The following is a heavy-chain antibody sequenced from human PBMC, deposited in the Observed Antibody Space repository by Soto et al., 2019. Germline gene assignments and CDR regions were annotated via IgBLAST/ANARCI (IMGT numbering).Heavy chain of an antibody. V-gene: IGHV5-10-1*01. CDR2: IDPYDSYT. D-gene: IGHD2-15*01. CDR3: ARLLSPSRPGRRNWFDP. CDR1: GYNFNNYW. J-gene: IGHJ5*02. Sequence: PGESLKISCKGSGYNFNNYWINWVRQMPGKGLEWMGRIDPYDSYTNYSPSFQGHVTISVDTSSSTAYLQWSSLKASDTAMYYCARLLSPSRPGRRNWFDPWGQGTLVTVSS.